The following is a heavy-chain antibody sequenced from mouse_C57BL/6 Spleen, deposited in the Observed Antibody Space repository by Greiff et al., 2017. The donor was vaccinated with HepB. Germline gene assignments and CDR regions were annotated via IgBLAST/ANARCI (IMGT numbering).Heavy chain of an antibody. CDR3: ARHRGSSHYAMDY. V-gene: IGHV2-6-1*01. J-gene: IGHJ4*01. D-gene: IGHD1-1*01. Sequence: VHLVESGPGLVAPSQSLSITCTVSGFSLTSYGVHWVRQPPGKGLEWLVVIWSDGSTTYNSALKSRLSISKDNSKSQVFLKMNSLQTDDTAMYYCARHRGSSHYAMDYWGQGTSVTVSS. CDR1: GFSLTSYG. CDR2: IWSDGST.